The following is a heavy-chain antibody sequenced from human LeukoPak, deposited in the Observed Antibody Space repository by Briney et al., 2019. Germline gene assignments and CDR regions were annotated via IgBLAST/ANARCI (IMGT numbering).Heavy chain of an antibody. CDR1: GYTLTELS. CDR3: ATLAGYDDAFDI. J-gene: IGHJ3*02. CDR2: FDPEDGET. V-gene: IGHV1-24*01. D-gene: IGHD5-18*01. Sequence: VASVKVSCKVSGYTLTELSMHWVRQAPGKGLEWMGGFDPEDGETIYAQKFQGRVTMTEDTSTDTAYMELSSLRSEDTAVYYCATLAGYDDAFDIWGQGTMVTVSS.